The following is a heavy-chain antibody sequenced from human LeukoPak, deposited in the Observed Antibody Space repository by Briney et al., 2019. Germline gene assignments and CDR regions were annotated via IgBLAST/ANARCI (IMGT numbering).Heavy chain of an antibody. J-gene: IGHJ5*02. CDR2: IRDSGEA. V-gene: IGHV3-66*03. D-gene: IGHD3/OR15-3a*01. Sequence: AGGSLRLSCAVSGFRVSDYYMSWVRQAPGKGLEWVGLIRDSGEALYADFARGRFAISRDESENTLYLQMNSLRVEDTAVYFCARDRAANQDWVEFDPWGQGTPVIVSS. CDR3: ARDRAANQDWVEFDP. CDR1: GFRVSDYY.